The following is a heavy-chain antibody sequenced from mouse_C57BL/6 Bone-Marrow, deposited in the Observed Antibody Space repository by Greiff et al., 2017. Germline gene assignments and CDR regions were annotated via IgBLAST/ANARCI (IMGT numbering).Heavy chain of an antibody. CDR1: GYTFTSYW. D-gene: IGHD2-3*01. J-gene: IGHJ2*01. CDR3: ARSFYDGYVG. V-gene: IGHV1-50*01. Sequence: VQLQQPGAELVKPGASVKLSCKASGYTFTSYWMQWVKQRPGQGLEWIGEIDPSDSYTNYNQKFKGKATLTVDTSSSTAYMQLSSLTSEDSAVYYCARSFYDGYVGWGQGTTLTVSS. CDR2: IDPSDSYT.